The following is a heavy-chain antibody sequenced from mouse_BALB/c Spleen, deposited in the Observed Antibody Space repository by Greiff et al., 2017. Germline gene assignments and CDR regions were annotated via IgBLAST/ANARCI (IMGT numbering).Heavy chain of an antibody. CDR1: GYSITSGYY. J-gene: IGHJ4*01. D-gene: IGHD2-4*01. CDR2: ISYDGSN. Sequence: EVQRVESGPGLVKPSQSLSLTCSVTGYSITSGYYWNWIRQFPGNKLEWMGYISYDGSNNYNPSLKNRISITRDTSKNQFFLKLNSVTTEDTATYYCARGSMIMAMDYWGQGTSVTVSS. V-gene: IGHV3-6*02. CDR3: ARGSMIMAMDY.